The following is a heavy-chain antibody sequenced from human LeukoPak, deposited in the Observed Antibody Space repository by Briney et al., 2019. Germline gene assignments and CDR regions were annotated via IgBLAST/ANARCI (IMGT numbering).Heavy chain of an antibody. Sequence: ASVKVSCKASGYTFTSYGISWVRQAPGQGLEWMGWISAYNGNTNYAQKLQGRVTMTTDTSTSTAYMELRSLRSEDTAVYYCARETQGHDYGDYFDYWGQGTLVTVSS. CDR2: ISAYNGNT. CDR3: ARETQGHDYGDYFDY. V-gene: IGHV1-18*01. D-gene: IGHD4-17*01. CDR1: GYTFTSYG. J-gene: IGHJ4*02.